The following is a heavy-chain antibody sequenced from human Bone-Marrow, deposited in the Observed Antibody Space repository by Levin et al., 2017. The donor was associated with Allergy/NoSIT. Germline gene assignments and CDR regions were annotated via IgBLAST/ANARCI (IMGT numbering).Heavy chain of an antibody. V-gene: IGHV3-7*04. D-gene: IGHD4-11*01. CDR3: ARGGSGSSNYWIY. CDR2: IKQDGTAQ. CDR1: GFSLGTYW. Sequence: RGESLKISCVASGFSLGTYWMTWVRQAPGKGLEWVANIKQDGTAQYNVDSVKGRLTVSRDNAKNSLYLQIHSLGAEDTAVYYCARGGSGSSNYWIYWGQGTPVTVSS. J-gene: IGHJ4*02.